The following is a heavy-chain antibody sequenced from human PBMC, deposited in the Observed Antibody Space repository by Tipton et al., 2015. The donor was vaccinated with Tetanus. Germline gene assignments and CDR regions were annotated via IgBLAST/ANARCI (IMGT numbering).Heavy chain of an antibody. J-gene: IGHJ6*02. CDR2: IDPNSGGT. D-gene: IGHD3-22*01. CDR1: GYTFTGYY. CDR3: ARDRGDYIYYGMDV. Sequence: QLVQSGAEVKKPGASVKVSCKASGYTFTGYYMYWVRQAPGQGLEWMGWIDPNSGGTVYAQKFQGRVPMTRDTSISTAYMELRSLRSDATAVYYCARDRGDYIYYGMDVWGPGTTVTVS. V-gene: IGHV1-2*02.